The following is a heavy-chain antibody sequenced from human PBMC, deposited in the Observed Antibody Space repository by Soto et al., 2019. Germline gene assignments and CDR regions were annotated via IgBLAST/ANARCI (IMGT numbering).Heavy chain of an antibody. J-gene: IGHJ6*02. Sequence: SETLSLTCAVSGGFINTNNWWSWVRQPPGKGLEWIGETSHGGSSSYNPSLKSRVTISMDKSKSQFSLNLSSVTAADTAVYYCARPYYYYGMDVWGQGTTVTVSS. CDR2: TSHGGSS. CDR3: ARPYYYYGMDV. CDR1: GGFINTNNW. V-gene: IGHV4-4*02.